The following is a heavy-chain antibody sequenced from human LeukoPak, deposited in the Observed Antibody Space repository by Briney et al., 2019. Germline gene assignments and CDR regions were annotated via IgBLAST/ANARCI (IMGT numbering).Heavy chain of an antibody. Sequence: PGGSLRLSSAASGFTVNNNYMSWVRQAPGKGLEWVSLIYGGGGTRYADSVKGRFTISRGNSKNTLYLQMNSLRAEDTAVYYCARDSRYDIVGASYYYYYGMDVWGQGTTVTVSS. J-gene: IGHJ6*02. CDR3: ARDSRYDIVGASYYYYYGMDV. CDR2: IYGGGGT. CDR1: GFTVNNNY. V-gene: IGHV3-66*01. D-gene: IGHD1-26*01.